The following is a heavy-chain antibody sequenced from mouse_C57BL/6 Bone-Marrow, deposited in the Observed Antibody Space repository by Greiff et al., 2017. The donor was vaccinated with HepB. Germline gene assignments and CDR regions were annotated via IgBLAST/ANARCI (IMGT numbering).Heavy chain of an antibody. J-gene: IGHJ3*01. D-gene: IGHD2-4*01. CDR2: IYPRSGNT. V-gene: IGHV1-81*01. CDR1: GYTFTSYG. CDR3: ARYYDYDYAY. Sequence: VKLRESGAELARPGASVKLSCKASGYTFTSYGISWVKQRTGQGLEWIGEIYPRSGNTYYNEKFKGKATLTADKSSSTAYMELRSLTSEDSAVYFCARYYDYDYAYWGQGTLVTVSA.